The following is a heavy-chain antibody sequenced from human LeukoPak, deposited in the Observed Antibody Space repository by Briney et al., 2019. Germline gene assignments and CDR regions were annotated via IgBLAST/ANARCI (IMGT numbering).Heavy chain of an antibody. Sequence: ASVKVSCKASGYTFTSYGISGVRQAPGQGLEWMGWINASNGNTNYAQKLQGRVPMNTATSTSTAYMELRSLRSDESDVYYCARVNSSGYYYVLWGQGTLVTVSS. CDR3: ARVNSSGYYYVL. CDR1: GYTFTSYG. D-gene: IGHD3-22*01. J-gene: IGHJ4*02. CDR2: INASNGNT. V-gene: IGHV1-18*01.